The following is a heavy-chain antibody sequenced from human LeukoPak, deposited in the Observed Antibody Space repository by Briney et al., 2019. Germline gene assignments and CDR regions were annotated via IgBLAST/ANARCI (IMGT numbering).Heavy chain of an antibody. CDR2: IYYSGST. V-gene: IGHV4-59*08. J-gene: IGHJ2*01. D-gene: IGHD5-24*01. Sequence: PSETLSLTCTVSGGSISSYYWSWIRQPPGKGLGWIGYIYYSGSTNYNPSLKSRVTISVDTSKNQFSLKLSSVTAADTAVYYCARRPRERWLQYWYFDLWGRGTLVTVSS. CDR1: GGSISSYY. CDR3: ARRPRERWLQYWYFDL.